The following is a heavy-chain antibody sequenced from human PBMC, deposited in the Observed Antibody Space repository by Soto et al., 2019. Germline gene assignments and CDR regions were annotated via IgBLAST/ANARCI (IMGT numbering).Heavy chain of an antibody. CDR1: GYSISSGYY. CDR3: ARVASYSYHMDV. J-gene: IGHJ6*02. CDR2: LYHIGSP. Sequence: PSETLSLTCAVSGYSISSGYYWGWSRQPPGKGLEWIGSLYHIGSPYYTPSLNSRVTLSVDTSKNQFSLKLNSVTAADTAVYYCARVASYSYHMDVWGQGTTVTVSS. V-gene: IGHV4-38-2*01.